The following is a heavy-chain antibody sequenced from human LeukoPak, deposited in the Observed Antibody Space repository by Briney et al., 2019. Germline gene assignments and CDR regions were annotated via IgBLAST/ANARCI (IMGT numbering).Heavy chain of an antibody. Sequence: GGSLRLSCAASGFTVSTNYMSWVRQAPGKGLEWVAFIRYDGSNKYYADSVKGRFTISRDNSKNTLYLQMNSLRAEETAVYYCAKDSGSYPFLYYFDYWGQGTLVTVSS. D-gene: IGHD1-26*01. CDR3: AKDSGSYPFLYYFDY. J-gene: IGHJ4*02. CDR1: GFTVSTNY. CDR2: IRYDGSNK. V-gene: IGHV3-30*02.